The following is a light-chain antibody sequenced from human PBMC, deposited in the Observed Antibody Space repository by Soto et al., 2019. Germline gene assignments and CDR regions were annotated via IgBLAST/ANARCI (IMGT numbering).Light chain of an antibody. V-gene: IGKV3-11*01. CDR3: QQSTNWSLT. J-gene: IGKJ4*01. CDR2: DAS. Sequence: EIVLTQSPATLSLSPGETATLSCRASQSVNNYLAWYQHKHGQAPRLLIYDASNRASGVPARFTGSGSGTDFTLTISSLEPEDFAVYYCQQSTNWSLTFGGGTKVDIK. CDR1: QSVNNY.